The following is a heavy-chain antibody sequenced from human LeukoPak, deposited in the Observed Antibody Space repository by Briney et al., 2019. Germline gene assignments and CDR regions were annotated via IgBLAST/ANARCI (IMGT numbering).Heavy chain of an antibody. CDR1: GYTFTSYY. D-gene: IGHD1-26*01. CDR2: INPSGGST. Sequence: ASVKVSCKASGYTFTSYYMHWVRQAPGRELEWMGIINPSGGSTSYAQKFQGRVTMTRDTSTSTVYMELSSLRSEDTAVYYCARDLSGSYYVRPYYFDYWGQGTLVTVSS. V-gene: IGHV1-46*01. J-gene: IGHJ4*02. CDR3: ARDLSGSYYVRPYYFDY.